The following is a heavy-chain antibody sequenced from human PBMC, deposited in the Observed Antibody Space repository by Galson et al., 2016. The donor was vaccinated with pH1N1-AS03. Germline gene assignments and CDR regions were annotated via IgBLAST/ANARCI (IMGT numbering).Heavy chain of an antibody. J-gene: IGHJ4*02. CDR1: GYIFSDYY. CDR3: ARDSLGGYSWNPVQFGF. Sequence: SVKVSCKASGYIFSDYYMHWVRQAPGQGLEWMAWININDGVTNYAQKFHGRVAMSRDTSISTAYMELSSLRSEDTAMYYCARDSLGGYSWNPVQFGFWGQGTLVSVSS. V-gene: IGHV1-2*02. CDR2: ININDGVT. D-gene: IGHD1-26*01.